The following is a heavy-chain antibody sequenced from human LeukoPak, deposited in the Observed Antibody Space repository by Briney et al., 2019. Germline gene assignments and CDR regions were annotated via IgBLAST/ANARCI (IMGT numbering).Heavy chain of an antibody. Sequence: GGSLRLSCAASLDTLRSDWMSWVRQAPGKGLEWVANINQGGSVQYYMDSVKGRFTISRDDVKNSLYVQINSLRDEDTAVYYCARVEYSGWNLGYWGQGTLVTVSS. D-gene: IGHD5-12*01. CDR3: ARVEYSGWNLGY. CDR2: INQGGSVQ. CDR1: LDTLRSDW. J-gene: IGHJ4*02. V-gene: IGHV3-7*01.